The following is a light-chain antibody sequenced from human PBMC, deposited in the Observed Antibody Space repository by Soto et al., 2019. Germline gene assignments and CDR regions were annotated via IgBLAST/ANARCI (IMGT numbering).Light chain of an antibody. CDR2: DAS. CDR3: QPYNNWPLT. J-gene: IGKJ4*01. Sequence: EIVLTQSPGTRSLSPGARATLSCRASQSVSSYLAWYQQKPGQAPRLLIYDASNRATGIPARFSGSRSGPEFTLTINSLQSEDFAIYYCQPYNNWPLTFGGGTKVDIK. V-gene: IGKV3D-15*01. CDR1: QSVSSY.